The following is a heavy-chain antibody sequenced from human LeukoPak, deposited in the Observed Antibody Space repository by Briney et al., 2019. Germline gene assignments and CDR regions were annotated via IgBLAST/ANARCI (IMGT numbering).Heavy chain of an antibody. V-gene: IGHV3-74*03. CDR1: GFTFSTYW. Sequence: GGSLRLSCAASGFTFSTYWMHWVRQAPGKGLVWVSRIKSDGSATTYADFVKGRFTVSRANAKNTLYLQMSSLRAEDTAMYFCARVGGRGSIGGDCWGQGTLVTVSS. D-gene: IGHD3-10*01. CDR2: IKSDGSAT. J-gene: IGHJ4*02. CDR3: ARVGGRGSIGGDC.